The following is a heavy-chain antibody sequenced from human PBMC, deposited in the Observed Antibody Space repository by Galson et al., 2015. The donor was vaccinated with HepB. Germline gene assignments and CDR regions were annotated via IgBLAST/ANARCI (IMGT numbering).Heavy chain of an antibody. V-gene: IGHV3-33*01. CDR1: GFTLSSHG. D-gene: IGHD4-23*01. Sequence: SLRLSCAASGFTLSSHGMHWVRQAPGKGLEWVAITWYDGSDQYYVDSVKGRFTISRDNSKNMLYLQMNSLRAEDTAVYYCVREGIYSGNFCFDYWGQGTLVTVSS. J-gene: IGHJ4*02. CDR3: VREGIYSGNFCFDY. CDR2: TWYDGSDQ.